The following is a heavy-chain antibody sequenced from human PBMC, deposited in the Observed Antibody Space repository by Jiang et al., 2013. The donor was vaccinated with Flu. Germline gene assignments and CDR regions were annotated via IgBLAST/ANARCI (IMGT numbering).Heavy chain of an antibody. D-gene: IGHD5-18*01. CDR3: AKVDTAIGTWNENYYYYYYMDV. Sequence: VISYDGSNKYYADSVKGRFTISRDNSKNTLYLQMNSLRAEDTAVYYCAKVDTAIGTWNENYYYYYYMDVWGKGTTVTVSS. J-gene: IGHJ6*03. V-gene: IGHV3-30*18. CDR2: ISYDGSNK.